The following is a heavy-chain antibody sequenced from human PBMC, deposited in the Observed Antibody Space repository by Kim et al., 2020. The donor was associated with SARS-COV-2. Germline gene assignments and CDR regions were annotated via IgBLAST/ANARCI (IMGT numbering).Heavy chain of an antibody. CDR1: GGSISSYY. J-gene: IGHJ3*02. CDR3: ARGGYDSSGYYRNVAFDI. CDR2: IYYSGST. D-gene: IGHD3-22*01. V-gene: IGHV4-59*01. Sequence: SETLSLTCTVSGGSISSYYWSWIRQPPGKGLEWIGYIYYSGSTNYNPSLKSRVTISVDTSKNQFSLKLSSVTAADSAVYYCARGGYDSSGYYRNVAFDI.